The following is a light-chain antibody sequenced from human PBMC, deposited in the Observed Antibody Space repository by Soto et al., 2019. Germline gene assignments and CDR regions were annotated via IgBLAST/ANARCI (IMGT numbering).Light chain of an antibody. CDR2: AAS. V-gene: IGKV1-27*01. CDR3: LQSYTYPFT. Sequence: DIQMTQSPSSLSASVGDRVTITCRASQGILTYLAWYQQKPGQVPELLIQAASTLQPGVPSRFSGSGSGTEFTLTINSLQPEDVATYYCLQSYTYPFTFGPGTRVDIK. CDR1: QGILTY. J-gene: IGKJ3*01.